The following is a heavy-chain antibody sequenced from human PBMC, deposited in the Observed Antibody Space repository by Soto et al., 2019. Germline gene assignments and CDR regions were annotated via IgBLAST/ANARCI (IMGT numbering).Heavy chain of an antibody. CDR2: INPNSGGT. J-gene: IGHJ6*02. CDR1: GYTFTGYY. D-gene: IGHD2-15*01. V-gene: IGHV1-2*02. CDR3: ARERRARYYYYGMDV. Sequence: ASVKVSCKASGYTFTGYYMHWVRQAPGQGLEWMGWINPNSGGTNYAQKFQGRVTMTRDTSISTAYMELSRLRSDDTAVYYCARERRARYYYYGMDVWGQGTTVTVS.